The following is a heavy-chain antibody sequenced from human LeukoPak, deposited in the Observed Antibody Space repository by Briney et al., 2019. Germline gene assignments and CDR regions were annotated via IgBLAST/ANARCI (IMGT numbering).Heavy chain of an antibody. V-gene: IGHV1-3*01. CDR2: INGDNGNT. CDR1: GYTITSYA. CDR3: ASTSDYYYYGMDV. Sequence: ASVKVSCKASGYTITSYAIHWVRQAPGQRLEWMGWINGDNGNTKYSQKFQGRVTMTTDTSTSTAYMELRSLRSDDTAVYYCASTSDYYYYGMDVWGQGTTVTVSS. J-gene: IGHJ6*02. D-gene: IGHD2/OR15-2a*01.